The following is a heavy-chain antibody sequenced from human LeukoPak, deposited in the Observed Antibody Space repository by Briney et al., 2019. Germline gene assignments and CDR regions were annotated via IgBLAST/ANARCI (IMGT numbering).Heavy chain of an antibody. CDR3: ARLGYYDFWSGHTAPFDY. J-gene: IGHJ4*02. CDR2: IYYSGST. D-gene: IGHD3-3*01. CDR1: GGSISSSSYY. V-gene: IGHV4-39*01. Sequence: SETLSLTCTVSGGSISSSSYYWGWIRQPPGKGLEWIGSIYYSGSTYCNPSLKSRVTISVDTSKNQFSLKLSSVTAADTAVYYCARLGYYDFWSGHTAPFDYWGQGTLVTVSS.